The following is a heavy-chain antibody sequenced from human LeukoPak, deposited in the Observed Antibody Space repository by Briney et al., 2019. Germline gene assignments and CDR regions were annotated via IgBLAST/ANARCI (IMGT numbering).Heavy chain of an antibody. CDR3: ARVKASTTSLTFDL. CDR2: IYSSGST. D-gene: IGHD2-2*01. V-gene: IGHV4-4*07. CDR1: GGSINSYY. J-gene: IGHJ4*02. Sequence: SETLSLTCSVSGGSINSYYWSWIRQSGGKGLEWIGRIYSSGSTVYNPSLNSRLTMSIDTSKNQFSLTLKSVTATDTAVYYCARVKASTTSLTFDLWGQGALVTVSS.